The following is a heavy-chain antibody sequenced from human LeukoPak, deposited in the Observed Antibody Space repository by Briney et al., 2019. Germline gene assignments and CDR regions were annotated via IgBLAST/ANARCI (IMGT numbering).Heavy chain of an antibody. CDR1: GFTFSSYA. CDR3: ASQAGGYYDSSGYYPDY. D-gene: IGHD3-22*01. CDR2: ISYDGSNK. J-gene: IGHJ4*02. V-gene: IGHV3-30*04. Sequence: PGGSLRLSCAASGFTFSSYAMHWVRQAPGKGLEWVAVISYDGSNKYYADSVKGRFTISRDNSKNTLYLQMNSLRAEDTAVYYCASQAGGYYDSSGYYPDYWGQGTLVTVSS.